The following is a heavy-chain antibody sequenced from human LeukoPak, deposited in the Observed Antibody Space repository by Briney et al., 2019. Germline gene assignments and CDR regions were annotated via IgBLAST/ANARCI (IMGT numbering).Heavy chain of an antibody. CDR2: MSYDGTNI. CDR1: GFTFSSYA. J-gene: IGHJ5*02. D-gene: IGHD5-18*01. V-gene: IGHV3-30-3*01. Sequence: GGSLRLSCAASGFTFSSYAMHWVRQAPGRRPEWVAVMSYDGTNIFYSDSVKGRFTISRDNAKNSLSLQMNSLRAEDTAVYYCARRGYSFGLAPWGQGTLVTASS. CDR3: ARRGYSFGLAP.